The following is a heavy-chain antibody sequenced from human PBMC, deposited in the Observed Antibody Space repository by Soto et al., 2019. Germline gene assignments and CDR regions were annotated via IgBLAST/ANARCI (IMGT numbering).Heavy chain of an antibody. D-gene: IGHD2-15*01. CDR1: GGTFSSYA. J-gene: IGHJ4*02. CDR2: MNPNSGNT. CDR3: ARGLYGGNFDY. V-gene: IGHV1-8*02. Sequence: ASVKVSCKASGGTFSSYAINWVRQATGQGLEWMGWMNPNSGNTGYAQKFQGRVTMTRNTSISTAYMELSSLRSEDTAMYYCARGLYGGNFDYWGQGTPVTVSS.